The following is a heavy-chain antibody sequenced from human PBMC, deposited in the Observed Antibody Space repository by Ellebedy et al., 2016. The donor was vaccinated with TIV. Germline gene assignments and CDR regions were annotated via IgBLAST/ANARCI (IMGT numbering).Heavy chain of an antibody. CDR1: GYTFTTYA. D-gene: IGHD6-13*01. V-gene: IGHV1-3*01. CDR3: ARGIIRAVGLQPNFDY. Sequence: AASVKVSCKASGYTFTTYAMHWVRQAPGQGLEWMGWINAGNGNTKYSQKFQGRVSINRDTSASTAYMELSSLRSEDTAVYYCARGIIRAVGLQPNFDYWGQGALVTVSS. J-gene: IGHJ4*02. CDR2: INAGNGNT.